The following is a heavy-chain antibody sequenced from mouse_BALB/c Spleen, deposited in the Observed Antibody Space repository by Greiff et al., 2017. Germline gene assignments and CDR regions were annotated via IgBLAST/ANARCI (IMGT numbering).Heavy chain of an antibody. D-gene: IGHD2-4*01. V-gene: IGHV5-17*02. Sequence: EVNLVESGGGLVQPGGSRKLSCAASGFTFSSFGMHWVRQAPEKGLEWVAYISSGSSTIYYADTVKGRFTISRDNPKNTLFLQMTSLRSEDTAMYYCARERDYDWFAYWGQGTLVTVSA. CDR2: ISSGSSTI. J-gene: IGHJ3*01. CDR3: ARERDYDWFAY. CDR1: GFTFSSFG.